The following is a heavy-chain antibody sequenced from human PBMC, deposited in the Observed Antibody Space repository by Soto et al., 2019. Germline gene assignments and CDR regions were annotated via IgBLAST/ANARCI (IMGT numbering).Heavy chain of an antibody. Sequence: SETLSLTCTVSGGSISTYYWSWIRQPPGKGLDWIGYIYYRGSTNYNPSLKSRVTISVDTSKNQFSLKLSSVTAADTAVYYCARGYSSSWAPFDYWGQGTLVTVSS. V-gene: IGHV4-59*01. J-gene: IGHJ4*02. CDR3: ARGYSSSWAPFDY. D-gene: IGHD6-13*01. CDR1: GGSISTYY. CDR2: IYYRGST.